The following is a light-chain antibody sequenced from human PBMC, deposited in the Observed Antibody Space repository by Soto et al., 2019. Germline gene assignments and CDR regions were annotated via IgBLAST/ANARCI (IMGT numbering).Light chain of an antibody. V-gene: IGLV2-14*01. CDR2: EVS. Sequence: QSALTQSASVSGSPGQSVTISCTGTSSDVGGYNYVSWYQHHPGKAPKLIIYEVSNRPSGVSHRFSGSKSGNAASLTISGLQADDEADYYCTSYTSSSALFVFGTGTKVTVL. J-gene: IGLJ1*01. CDR1: SSDVGGYNY. CDR3: TSYTSSSALFV.